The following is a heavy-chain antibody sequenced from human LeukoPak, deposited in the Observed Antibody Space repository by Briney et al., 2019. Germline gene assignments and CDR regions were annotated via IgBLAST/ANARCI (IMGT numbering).Heavy chain of an antibody. J-gene: IGHJ4*02. D-gene: IGHD2-21*02. CDR1: GGSVSGYS. Sequence: SETLSLTCAVSGGSVSGYSWSWIRHPPGKGLEWIGEINHSGSTNYNPSLKSRVTISVGTSKNQFSLRLSSVTAADTAVYHCARGGFYCGGDCYVDYWGQGTLVTVSS. CDR3: ARGGFYCGGDCYVDY. CDR2: INHSGST. V-gene: IGHV4-34*01.